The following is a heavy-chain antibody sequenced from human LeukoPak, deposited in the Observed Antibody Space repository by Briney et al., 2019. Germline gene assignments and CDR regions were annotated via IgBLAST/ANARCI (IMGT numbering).Heavy chain of an antibody. Sequence: GGSLRLSCAASGFTVSSNYMSWVRQAPGKGLEWVSVIYSGGSTYYADSVKGRFTISRDNAKNSLFLQINSPRAEDTAVYYCARGSYGDYDYWGQGTLVTVSS. J-gene: IGHJ4*02. CDR2: IYSGGST. CDR1: GFTVSSNY. D-gene: IGHD4-17*01. CDR3: ARGSYGDYDY. V-gene: IGHV3-66*01.